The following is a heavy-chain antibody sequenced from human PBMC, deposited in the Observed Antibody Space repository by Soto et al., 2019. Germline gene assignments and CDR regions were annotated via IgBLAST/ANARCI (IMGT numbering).Heavy chain of an antibody. Sequence: GGSLRLSCAASGVTFSIYAMSWVGQAPGKGLEWVSAISGSGGSTYYADSVKGRFTISRDNSKNTLFLQINSLRADDTAVYYCAKDRGGSYWFFDYWGQGALVTVSS. CDR3: AKDRGGSYWFFDY. CDR1: GVTFSIYA. D-gene: IGHD1-26*01. CDR2: ISGSGGST. V-gene: IGHV3-23*01. J-gene: IGHJ4*02.